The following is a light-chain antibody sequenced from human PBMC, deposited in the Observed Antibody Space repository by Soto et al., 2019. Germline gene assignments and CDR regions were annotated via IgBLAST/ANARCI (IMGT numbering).Light chain of an antibody. CDR1: QSVSSN. CDR2: GAS. Sequence: EIVMTQSPATLSVSPGERATPSCRASQSVSSNLAWYQQKPGQAPRLLIYGASTRATGIPARFSGSRSGTEFTLTISSPQSEDFAVYYCQQYNNWPALTFGGGTKVEIK. V-gene: IGKV3-15*01. J-gene: IGKJ4*01. CDR3: QQYNNWPALT.